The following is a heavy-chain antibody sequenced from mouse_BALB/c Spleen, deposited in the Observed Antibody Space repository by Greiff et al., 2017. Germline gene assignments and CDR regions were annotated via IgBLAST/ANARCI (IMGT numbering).Heavy chain of an antibody. Sequence: DVMLVESGGGLVKPGGSLKLSCAASGFTFSDYYMYWVRQTPQKRLEWVATISDGGSYTYYPDSVKGRFTISRDNAKNNLYLQMSSLKSEDTAMYYCARGTGTGFAYWGQGTLVTVSA. J-gene: IGHJ3*01. CDR2: ISDGGSYT. CDR1: GFTFSDYY. D-gene: IGHD4-1*01. V-gene: IGHV5-4*02. CDR3: ARGTGTGFAY.